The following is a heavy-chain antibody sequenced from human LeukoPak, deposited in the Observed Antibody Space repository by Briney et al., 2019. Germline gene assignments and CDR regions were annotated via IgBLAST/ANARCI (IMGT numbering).Heavy chain of an antibody. Sequence: GGSLRLSCAASEFAFSTYNINWVRQAPGKGLEWVSYISTSSSTTYYADSVKGRFTISRDNVENSLYLQMNSLRDEDTAVYYCARVAAGYSVNYFDYWGQGTLVTVSS. CDR2: ISTSSSTT. V-gene: IGHV3-48*02. D-gene: IGHD4-23*01. CDR1: EFAFSTYN. J-gene: IGHJ4*02. CDR3: ARVAAGYSVNYFDY.